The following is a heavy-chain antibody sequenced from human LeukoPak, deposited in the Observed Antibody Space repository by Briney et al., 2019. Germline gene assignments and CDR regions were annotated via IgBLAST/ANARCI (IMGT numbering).Heavy chain of an antibody. D-gene: IGHD6-19*01. CDR1: GYSFTTYW. CDR2: IDPSDSYT. V-gene: IGHV5-10-1*01. J-gene: IGHJ4*02. CDR3: TRQRSGWSLDF. Sequence: GESLKISCKGSGYSFTTYWITWVRQMPGKGLEWMGRIDPSDSYTNYSPSFQGHFTISADKSISTAYLQWSSLKAPDTAMYYCTRQRSGWSLDFWGQGTLVTVSS.